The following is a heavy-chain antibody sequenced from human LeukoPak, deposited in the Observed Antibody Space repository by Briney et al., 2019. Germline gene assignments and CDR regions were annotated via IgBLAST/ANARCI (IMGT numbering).Heavy chain of an antibody. CDR2: MNPNSGNT. V-gene: IGHV1-8*01. CDR1: GYTFTSYD. Sequence: ASVKVSCKASGYTFTSYDINWVRQATGQGLEWMGWMNPNSGNTGYAQKFQGRVTMTRNTSISAAYMEPSSLRSEDTAVYYCARGDSSSSSLNYWGQGTLVTVSS. CDR3: ARGDSSSSSLNY. D-gene: IGHD6-6*01. J-gene: IGHJ4*02.